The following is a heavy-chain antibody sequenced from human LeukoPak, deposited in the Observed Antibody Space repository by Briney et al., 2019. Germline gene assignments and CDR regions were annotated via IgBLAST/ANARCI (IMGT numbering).Heavy chain of an antibody. J-gene: IGHJ6*04. Sequence: GGSLRLFCAASGFTFSSYEMNWVRQDPGKGLQGVSYISSSGSTIYYADSVKGRFTISRDNAKNSLYLQLNSLLAEYTAVYYCARDFGVNYYYYYGIDVWGKGTTVTVSS. D-gene: IGHD3-3*01. CDR2: ISSSGSTI. V-gene: IGHV3-48*03. CDR1: GFTFSSYE. CDR3: ARDFGVNYYYYYGIDV.